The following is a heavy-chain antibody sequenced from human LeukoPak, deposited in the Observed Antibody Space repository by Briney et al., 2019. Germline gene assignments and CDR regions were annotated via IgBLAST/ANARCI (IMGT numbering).Heavy chain of an antibody. CDR2: SGGST. V-gene: IGHV1-46*01. J-gene: IGHJ5*02. CDR3: AREDVLLWFGELSYGWFDP. Sequence: SGGSTSYAQKFQGRVTMTRDTSTSTVYMELSSLRSEDTAVYYCAREDVLLWFGELSYGWFDPWGQGTLVTVSS. D-gene: IGHD3-10*01.